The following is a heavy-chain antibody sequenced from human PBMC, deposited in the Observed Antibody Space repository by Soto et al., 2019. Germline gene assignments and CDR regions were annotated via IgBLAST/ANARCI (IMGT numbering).Heavy chain of an antibody. D-gene: IGHD2-2*01. CDR1: GGSINSGGYY. Sequence: VQLQESGPGLVKPSQTLSLTCTVSGGSINSGGYYWIWIRQHPGKGLEWIGHIDYSGYTSYNPSLKSRLTVSVDTSKTRFSLRLTSVTAADAALYYCATSYCRSTNCPYYFDYWGQGTLVTVSS. CDR3: ATSYCRSTNCPYYFDY. CDR2: IDYSGYT. J-gene: IGHJ4*02. V-gene: IGHV4-31*03.